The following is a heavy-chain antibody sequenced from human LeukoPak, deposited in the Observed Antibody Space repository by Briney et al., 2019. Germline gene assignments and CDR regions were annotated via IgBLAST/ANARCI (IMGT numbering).Heavy chain of an antibody. CDR2: MNPNSGNT. V-gene: IGHV1-8*03. J-gene: IGHJ3*02. CDR3: ARGLNYYDSSGYYESPYAFDI. D-gene: IGHD3-22*01. CDR1: GYTFTSYD. Sequence: ASVKVSCKASGYTFTSYDINWLRQATEQGLEWMGWMNPNSGNTGYAQKFQGRVTITRNTSISTAYMELGSLRSEDTAVYYCARGLNYYDSSGYYESPYAFDIWGQGTMVTVSS.